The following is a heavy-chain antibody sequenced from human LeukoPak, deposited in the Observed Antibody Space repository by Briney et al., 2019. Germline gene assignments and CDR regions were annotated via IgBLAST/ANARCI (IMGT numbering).Heavy chain of an antibody. CDR2: ISYDGSNK. V-gene: IGHV3-30-3*01. Sequence: GGSLRLSCAASGFTFSSYAMHWVRQAPGKGLEWVAVISYDGSNKYYADSVKGRFTISRDNSKNTLYLQMNSLRAEDTAVYYCAKDFDYWGQGTLVTVSS. CDR3: AKDFDY. J-gene: IGHJ4*02. CDR1: GFTFSSYA.